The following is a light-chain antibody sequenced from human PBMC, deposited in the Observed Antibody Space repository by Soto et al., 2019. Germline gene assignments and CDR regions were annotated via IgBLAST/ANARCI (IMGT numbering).Light chain of an antibody. J-gene: IGKJ2*01. CDR2: GAS. Sequence: EIVLTQSPGTLSLSPGERATLSCRASQSVSSSYLAWYQQKPGQAPRLLIYGASSRATGIPDRFSGSGSGTDFTLTISRLEPEDFAVYYCQQYGNSPLTFGQGNQLEIK. CDR1: QSVSSSY. V-gene: IGKV3-20*01. CDR3: QQYGNSPLT.